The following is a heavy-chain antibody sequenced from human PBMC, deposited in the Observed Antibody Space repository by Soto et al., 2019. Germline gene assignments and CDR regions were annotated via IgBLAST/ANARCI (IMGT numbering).Heavy chain of an antibody. CDR3: ARDYYASGRGMDV. CDR1: GFTFTDYY. V-gene: IGHV3-11*06. CDR2: ISSSNRYT. D-gene: IGHD3-10*01. Sequence: PGGSLRLSCAASGFTFTDYYMSWIRQAPGKGLEWVSYISSSNRYTNYADSVKGRFTISRDNAENSLYLQMNSLRAEDTAVYYCARDYYASGRGMDVWGQGTTVTVSS. J-gene: IGHJ6*02.